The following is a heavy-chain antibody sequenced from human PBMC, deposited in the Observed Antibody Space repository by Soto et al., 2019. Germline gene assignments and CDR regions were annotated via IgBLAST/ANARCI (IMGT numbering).Heavy chain of an antibody. D-gene: IGHD6-13*01. Sequence: GGSLRLSCAASGFTFSSYAMHWVRQAPGKGLEWVAVISYDGSNKYYADSVKGRFTISRDNSKNTLYLQMNSLRAEDTAVYYCARDPQGETAAVTGYSYGMDVSGPGTTLTVS. CDR3: ARDPQGETAAVTGYSYGMDV. J-gene: IGHJ6*02. CDR2: ISYDGSNK. V-gene: IGHV3-30-3*01. CDR1: GFTFSSYA.